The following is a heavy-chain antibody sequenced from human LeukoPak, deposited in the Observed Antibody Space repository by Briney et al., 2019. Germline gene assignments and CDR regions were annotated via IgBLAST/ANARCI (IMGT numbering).Heavy chain of an antibody. J-gene: IGHJ4*02. Sequence: ASVKVSCKTSGYTVTGYYIHWVRQAPGQGLEWMGWITPNSDGTNYAQKFQGRVTMTRDTSISTAYMELSRLRSDDTAVYYCARDMDSGPDFFDYWGLGTLVTVSS. D-gene: IGHD1-26*01. V-gene: IGHV1-2*02. CDR1: GYTVTGYY. CDR2: ITPNSDGT. CDR3: ARDMDSGPDFFDY.